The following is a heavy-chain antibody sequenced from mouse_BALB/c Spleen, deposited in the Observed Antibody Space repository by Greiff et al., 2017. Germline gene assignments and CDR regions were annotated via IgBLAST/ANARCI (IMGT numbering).Heavy chain of an antibody. CDR3: ARDMSGYGWYFDV. CDR2: IRNKANGYTT. D-gene: IGHD2-14*01. V-gene: IGHV7-3*02. J-gene: IGHJ1*01. Sequence: EVKLVESGGGLVQPGGSLRLSCATSGFTFTDYYMSWVRQPPGKALEWLGFIRNKANGYTTEYSASVKGRFTISRDNSQSILYLQMNTLRAEDSATYYCARDMSGYGWYFDVWGAGTTVTVSS. CDR1: GFTFTDYY.